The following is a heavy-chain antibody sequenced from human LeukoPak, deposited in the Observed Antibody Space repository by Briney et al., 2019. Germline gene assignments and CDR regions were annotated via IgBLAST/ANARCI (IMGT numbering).Heavy chain of an antibody. D-gene: IGHD3-10*01. CDR1: GFTFSSYE. Sequence: PGGSLRLSCAASGFTFSSYEMNWVRQAPGKGLEWVSYISSSGSTIYYADSVKGRFTISRDNSKNTLYLQLNSLRAEDTAVYYCAREGTSGSPPADYWGQGTLVTVSS. CDR2: ISSSGSTI. J-gene: IGHJ4*02. CDR3: AREGTSGSPPADY. V-gene: IGHV3-48*03.